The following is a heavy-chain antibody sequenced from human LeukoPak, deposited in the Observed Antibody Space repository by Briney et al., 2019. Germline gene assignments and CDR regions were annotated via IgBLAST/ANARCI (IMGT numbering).Heavy chain of an antibody. CDR1: GGTFSSYA. Sequence: ASVKVSCKASGGTFSSYAISWVRQAPGQGLEWMGRIIPILGIANYAQKFQGRVTITADKSTSTAYMELSSPRSEDTAVYYCARGRAPGYSSPTERLFDYYYGMDVWGQGTTVTVSS. CDR3: ARGRAPGYSSPTERLFDYYYGMDV. J-gene: IGHJ6*02. CDR2: IIPILGIA. V-gene: IGHV1-69*04. D-gene: IGHD6-13*01.